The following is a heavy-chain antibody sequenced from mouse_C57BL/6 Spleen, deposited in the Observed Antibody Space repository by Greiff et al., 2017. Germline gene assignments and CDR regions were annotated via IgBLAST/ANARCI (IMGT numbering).Heavy chain of an antibody. CDR1: GYTFTSYW. J-gene: IGHJ2*01. Sequence: VQLQQPGAELVRPGSSVKLSCKASGYTFTSYWMDWVKQRPGQGLEWIGNIYPSDSETHYNQKFKDKATLTVDKSSSTAYMQLSSLTSEDSAVYYCARNYGSRGDYWGQGTTLTVSS. CDR3: ARNYGSRGDY. CDR2: IYPSDSET. V-gene: IGHV1-61*01. D-gene: IGHD1-1*01.